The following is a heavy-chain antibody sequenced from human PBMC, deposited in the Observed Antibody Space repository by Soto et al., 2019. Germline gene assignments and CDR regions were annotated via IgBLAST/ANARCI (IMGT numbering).Heavy chain of an antibody. CDR2: IKSKTDGGTT. Sequence: GVSLRLSCAASGFTFSNAWMSWVRQAPGKGLEWVGRIKSKTDGGTTDYAAPVKGRFTISRDDSKNTLYLQMNSLKTEDTAVYYCNTATIFGNSLDFDYWGQGTLVTFSS. CDR1: GFTFSNAW. D-gene: IGHD3-3*01. CDR3: NTATIFGNSLDFDY. V-gene: IGHV3-15*01. J-gene: IGHJ4*02.